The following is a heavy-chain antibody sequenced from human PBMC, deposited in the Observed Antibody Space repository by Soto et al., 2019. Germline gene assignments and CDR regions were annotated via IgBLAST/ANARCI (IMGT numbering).Heavy chain of an antibody. V-gene: IGHV5-51*01. Sequence: GESLKISWNGSGYSFTSYWIGWVRQMPGKGLEWMGIIYPGDSDTRYSPSFQGQVTISADKSISTAYLQWSSLKASDTAMSYCARPGSDYGDYVGGENAFDIWGQGTMVTVSS. D-gene: IGHD4-17*01. CDR2: IYPGDSDT. CDR1: GYSFTSYW. J-gene: IGHJ3*02. CDR3: ARPGSDYGDYVGGENAFDI.